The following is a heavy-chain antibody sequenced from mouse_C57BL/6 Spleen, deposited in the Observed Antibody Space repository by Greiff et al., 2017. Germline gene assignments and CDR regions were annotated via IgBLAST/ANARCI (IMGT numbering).Heavy chain of an antibody. CDR1: GYAFSSYW. V-gene: IGHV1-80*01. Sequence: QVQLQQSGAELVKPGASVKISCTASGYAFSSYWMNWVKQRPGKGLEWIGQIYPGDGETNYNGKFKGKATLTADKSSSTAYMQLSSLTSEDSAVYFCARDTTVPYWYFDVWGTGTTVTVSS. CDR2: IYPGDGET. CDR3: ARDTTVPYWYFDV. D-gene: IGHD1-1*01. J-gene: IGHJ1*03.